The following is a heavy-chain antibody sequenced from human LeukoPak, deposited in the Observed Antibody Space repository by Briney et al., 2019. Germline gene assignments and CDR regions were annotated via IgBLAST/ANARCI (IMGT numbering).Heavy chain of an antibody. Sequence: SLRASCTAAGFTVGDYAMGGVRPAPRKGLEWGGFIRSKAYGGTTEYAASVKGRFTISRDDSKSIAYLQMNSLKTEDTAVYYSTRDSLPIPFGGWHDYWGQGTLVTVPS. CDR2: IRSKAYGGTT. D-gene: IGHD6-19*01. J-gene: IGHJ4*02. CDR1: GFTVGDYA. CDR3: TRDSLPIPFGGWHDY. V-gene: IGHV3-49*04.